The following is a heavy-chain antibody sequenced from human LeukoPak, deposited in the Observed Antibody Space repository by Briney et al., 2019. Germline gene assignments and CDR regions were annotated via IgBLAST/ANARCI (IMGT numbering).Heavy chain of an antibody. CDR1: GFTFSSYT. V-gene: IGHV3-23*01. D-gene: IGHD1-7*01. Sequence: GASLRLSCSGSGFTFSSYTMTWVRQAPGKGLEWVSTISSGGDRAYYADSVKGRFTISRDNSKNTLYLQMNSLRGEDTAVYYCAKDREGTIADYFDYWGQGTLVTVSS. CDR2: ISSGGDRA. J-gene: IGHJ4*02. CDR3: AKDREGTIADYFDY.